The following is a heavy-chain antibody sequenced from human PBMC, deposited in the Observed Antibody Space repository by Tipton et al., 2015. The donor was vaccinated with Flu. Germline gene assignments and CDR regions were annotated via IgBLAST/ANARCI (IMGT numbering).Heavy chain of an antibody. Sequence: SLRLSCAASGFTFNRYAMSWVRQAPGKGLEWVSAISGGGSTRYFADSVKGRFTISRDNSKNTLYLQMNSLRAEDTGVYYCATLTGDDYWGQGDLVTVSS. J-gene: IGHJ4*02. D-gene: IGHD7-27*01. CDR3: ATLTGDDY. CDR1: GFTFNRYA. V-gene: IGHV3-23*01. CDR2: ISGGGSTR.